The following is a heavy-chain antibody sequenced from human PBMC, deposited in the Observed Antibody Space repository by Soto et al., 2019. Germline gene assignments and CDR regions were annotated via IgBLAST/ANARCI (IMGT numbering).Heavy chain of an antibody. Sequence: ASVKVSCKASGYTFTSYDMHWVRQAPGQGLEWMGIINPSGGSTSYAQKFQGRVTMTRDTSTSTVYMELSSLRSEDTAVYYCARGYWPGPARYGMDVWGQGTTVTVSS. CDR1: GYTFTSYD. D-gene: IGHD2-15*01. CDR3: ARGYWPGPARYGMDV. CDR2: INPSGGST. V-gene: IGHV1-46*01. J-gene: IGHJ6*02.